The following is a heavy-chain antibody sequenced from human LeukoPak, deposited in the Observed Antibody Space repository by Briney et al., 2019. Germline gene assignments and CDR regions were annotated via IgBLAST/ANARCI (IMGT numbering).Heavy chain of an antibody. V-gene: IGHV1-2*02. D-gene: IGHD6-13*01. CDR3: ARDFIAAAGGV. CDR1: GYTFNNYF. J-gene: IGHJ4*02. Sequence: ASVKVSCKASGYTFNNYFIYWVRLAPGQGLEWMGWINPNTGVTNYGQQFQGRVTLTRDTSISTAYMELSRLRSDDTAVYYCARDFIAAAGGVWGQGTLVTVSS. CDR2: INPNTGVT.